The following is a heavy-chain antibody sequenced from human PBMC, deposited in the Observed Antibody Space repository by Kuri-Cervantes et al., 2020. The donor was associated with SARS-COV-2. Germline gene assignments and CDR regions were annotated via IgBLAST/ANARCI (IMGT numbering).Heavy chain of an antibody. CDR1: GASLNTYS. CDR3: ARDVEGGDRYLDH. J-gene: IGHJ2*01. Sequence: SETLSLTCAVFGASLNTYSWSWIRQPPGKGLEWIGEINHSGGTKYKASLKGRVSISVDASKNQISLKLTSATAADAAVYYCARDVEGGDRYLDHWGRGTLVTVSS. V-gene: IGHV4-34*01. CDR2: INHSGGT. D-gene: IGHD2-21*02.